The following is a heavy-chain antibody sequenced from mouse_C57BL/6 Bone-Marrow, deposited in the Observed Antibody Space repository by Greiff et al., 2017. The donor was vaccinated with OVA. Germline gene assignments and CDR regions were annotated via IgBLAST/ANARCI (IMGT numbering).Heavy chain of an antibody. CDR2: IAPSDSYI. J-gene: IGHJ2*02. D-gene: IGHD1-1*01. Sequence: VQLQESGAELVRPGTSVKLSCKASGYTFTNYWMHWVKQRPGQGLEWIGVIAPSDSYINYNQKFKGRATLTVDTYSSTAYMHLSSLTSEDSAVYYCAHYGSRLYLHYWGQGTSLTVSS. CDR3: AHYGSRLYLHY. V-gene: IGHV1-59*01. CDR1: GYTFTNYW.